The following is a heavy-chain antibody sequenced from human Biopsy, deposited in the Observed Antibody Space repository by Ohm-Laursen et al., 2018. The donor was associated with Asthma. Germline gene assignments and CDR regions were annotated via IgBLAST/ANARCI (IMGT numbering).Heavy chain of an antibody. CDR2: IYHSGNT. V-gene: IGHV4-4*03. CDR3: AKCSRDWNGLIDH. CDR1: GASISSLNW. J-gene: IGHJ4*02. Sequence: PGTLSLTCKVSGASISSLNWWSWVRQPPGKGLEWIGEIYHSGNTKYNPSLGSRVTISVDKSENLFSLKLTSVTAADTAVYYCAKCSRDWNGLIDHWGQGTLVSVSS. D-gene: IGHD1-1*01.